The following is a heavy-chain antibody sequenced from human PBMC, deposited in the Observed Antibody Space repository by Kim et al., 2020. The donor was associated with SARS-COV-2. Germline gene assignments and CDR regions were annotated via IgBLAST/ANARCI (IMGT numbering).Heavy chain of an antibody. D-gene: IGHD4-17*01. Sequence: GGSLRLSCAASGFTFRSYWLHWVRQPPGKGLVWVAQINGDGTTTRYADSVKGRFTLSRDNTKNTLYLQMNSLRAEDTAVYYCARDDYGVDYWGQGTLVTVSS. J-gene: IGHJ4*02. CDR1: GFTFRSYW. CDR2: INGDGTTT. V-gene: IGHV3-74*01. CDR3: ARDDYGVDY.